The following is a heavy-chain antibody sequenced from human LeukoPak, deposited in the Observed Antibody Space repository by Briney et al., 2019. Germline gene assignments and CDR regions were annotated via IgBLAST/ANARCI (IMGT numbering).Heavy chain of an antibody. CDR2: INPDGGST. J-gene: IGHJ6*02. CDR3: ASNRVDYYYGMDV. CDR1: GYTFTSHY. V-gene: IGHV1-46*01. Sequence: GASVKVSCKASGYTFTSHYMHWVRQAPGQGLEWMGIINPDGGSTSYAQKFQGRVTITADKSTSTAYMELSSLRSEDTAVYYCASNRVDYYYGMDVWGQGTTVTVSS.